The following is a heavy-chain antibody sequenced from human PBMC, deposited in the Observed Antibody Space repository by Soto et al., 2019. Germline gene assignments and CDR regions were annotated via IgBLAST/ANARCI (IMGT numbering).Heavy chain of an antibody. CDR2: ISTSGSTT. V-gene: IGHV3-11*01. CDR3: ARSTGVPLDS. J-gene: IGHJ4*02. D-gene: IGHD3-10*01. Sequence: QVQLVESGGGLVTPGGSLRLSCAASGFSFSDHYMTWIRQAPGKGLEWLVYISTSGSTTYYAASVKGRFTVSRDNAQNSLYLQMNSLRDEDTAVYYCARSTGVPLDSWGQGTLVTGAS. CDR1: GFSFSDHY.